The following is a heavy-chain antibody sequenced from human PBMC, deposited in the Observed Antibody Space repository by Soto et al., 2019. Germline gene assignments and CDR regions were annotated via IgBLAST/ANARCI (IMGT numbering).Heavy chain of an antibody. CDR2: IYFGGRC. Sequence: PSQTLWLKCTVGVEPIIIGGYYGSWRLQHPGKGLECIGYIYFGGRCYYNPSLESRVTISVDPSQNQFSLKLRSVIAVDPAVYSCARVYYDSSGFFTLRNEWGQGTLVTVYS. J-gene: IGHJ4*02. V-gene: IGHV4-31*03. CDR3: ARVYYDSSGFFTLRNE. D-gene: IGHD3-22*01. CDR1: VEPIIIGGYY.